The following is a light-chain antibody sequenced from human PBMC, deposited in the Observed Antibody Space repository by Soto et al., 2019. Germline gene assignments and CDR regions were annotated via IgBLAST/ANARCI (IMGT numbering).Light chain of an antibody. J-gene: IGKJ1*01. CDR3: QPYNSFTWT. V-gene: IGKV1-5*03. Sequence: DIQMPRSPSTLSASVGDRVTITCRASQSISNWLAWYQQKPGKAPNLLIYKASTLESGVPSRFSGSGSGTEFTLTISSLQTDELATYDCQPYNSFTWTGGQGTTGELK. CDR2: KAS. CDR1: QSISNW.